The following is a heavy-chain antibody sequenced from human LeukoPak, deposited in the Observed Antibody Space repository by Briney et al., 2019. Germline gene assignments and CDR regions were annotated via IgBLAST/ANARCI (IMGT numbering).Heavy chain of an antibody. CDR1: GDSISSGDYY. J-gene: IGHJ4*02. CDR3: ARSYGYTHFDY. CDR2: ISSSGST. D-gene: IGHD5-18*01. V-gene: IGHV4-61*02. Sequence: KTSETLSLTCTVSGDSISSGDYYWSWIRQPAGKGLEWIGRISSSGSTNYNPSLKSRVTISVDTSKNQFSLKLSSVTAADTAVYYCARSYGYTHFDYWGQGTLVTVSS.